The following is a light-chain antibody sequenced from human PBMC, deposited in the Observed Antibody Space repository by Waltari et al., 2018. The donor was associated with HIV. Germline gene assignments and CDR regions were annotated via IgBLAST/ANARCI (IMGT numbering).Light chain of an antibody. CDR1: PSILYNSNNNID. V-gene: IGKV4-1*01. CDR2: WAS. Sequence: DIVMTQSPDSLAVSLGERATVNCRSTPSILYNSNNNIDLGWYQQKPVQPTKLLSYWASTRASGTPVRVTGSGSWTDFARTSSSLQAEDAAVYYCQQYFSTPPTFGQGTKVEI. J-gene: IGKJ1*01. CDR3: QQYFSTPPT.